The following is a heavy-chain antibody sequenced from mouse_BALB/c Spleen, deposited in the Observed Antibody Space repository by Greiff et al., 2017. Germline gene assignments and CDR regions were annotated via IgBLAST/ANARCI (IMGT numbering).Heavy chain of an antibody. CDR3: ARRSARGMGAWFAY. Sequence: QVQLQQSGPGLVQPSQSLSITCTVSGFSLTSYGVHWVRQSPGKGLEWLGVIWSGGSTDYNAAFISRLGISKDNSKCQVFFKMNSLQANDTAIYYCARRSARGMGAWFAYWGQGTLVTVSA. CDR2: IWSGGST. CDR1: GFSLTSYG. J-gene: IGHJ3*01. V-gene: IGHV2-2*02.